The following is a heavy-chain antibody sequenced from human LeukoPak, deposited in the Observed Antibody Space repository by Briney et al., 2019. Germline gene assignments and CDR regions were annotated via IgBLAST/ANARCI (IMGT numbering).Heavy chain of an antibody. CDR3: GKTTVGYSSGQKPAWPVDY. Sequence: TGGSLRLSCAASGFSLSGYWMTWVRQAPGKGLEWVAGIFGSGGSPHYADSVKGRFTISRDNSRNTVYLQINSLRAEDTAVYYCGKTTVGYSSGQKPAWPVDYWGQGTLVTVSS. CDR2: IFGSGGSP. CDR1: GFSLSGYW. J-gene: IGHJ4*02. D-gene: IGHD5-18*01. V-gene: IGHV3-23*01.